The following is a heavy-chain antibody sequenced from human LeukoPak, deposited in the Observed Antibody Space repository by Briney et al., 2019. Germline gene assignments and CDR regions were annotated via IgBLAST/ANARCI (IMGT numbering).Heavy chain of an antibody. CDR3: ARGGNGSGSYSLDAFDI. V-gene: IGHV4-59*01. CDR2: IYYSGST. CDR1: GGSISSYY. J-gene: IGHJ3*02. D-gene: IGHD3-10*01. Sequence: SETLSLTCTVSGGSISSYYWSWIRQPPGKGLEWIGYIYYSGSTNYNPSLKSRVTISVDTSKNQFSLKLSSVTAADTAAYYCARGGNGSGSYSLDAFDIWGQGTMVTVSS.